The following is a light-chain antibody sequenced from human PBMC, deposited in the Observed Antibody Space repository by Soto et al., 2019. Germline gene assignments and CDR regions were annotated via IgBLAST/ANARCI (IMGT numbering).Light chain of an antibody. CDR2: GAS. J-gene: IGKJ1*01. CDR3: QQYDSWT. V-gene: IGKV3-20*01. Sequence: EIVLTPSPSTLSLSPGERAPPSRRASQSISIIFLAWYQQKPGQAPRLVFYGASGRATGIPDRFSGSGSGTDFTLTISRLEPEDFAVYYCQQYDSWTFGQGTKGDIK. CDR1: QSISIIF.